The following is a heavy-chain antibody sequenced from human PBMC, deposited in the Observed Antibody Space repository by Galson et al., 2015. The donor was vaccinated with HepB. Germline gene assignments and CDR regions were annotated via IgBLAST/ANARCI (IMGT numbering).Heavy chain of an antibody. CDR2: ISSSSSTI. CDR3: ARDRGYSRDQVFDY. J-gene: IGHJ4*02. Sequence: SLRLSCAASGFTFSSYSMNWVRQAPGKGLEWVSYISSSSSTIYYADSVKGRFTISRDNAKNSLYLQMNSLRAEDTAVYYCARDRGYSRDQVFDYWGQGTLVTVSS. D-gene: IGHD6-13*01. CDR1: GFTFSSYS. V-gene: IGHV3-48*04.